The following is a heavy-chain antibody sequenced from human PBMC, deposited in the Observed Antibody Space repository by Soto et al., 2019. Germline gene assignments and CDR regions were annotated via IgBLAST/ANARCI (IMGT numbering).Heavy chain of an antibody. V-gene: IGHV4-30-2*06. J-gene: IGHJ4*02. CDR1: GASISYGGLS. D-gene: IGHD5-12*01. CDR3: ARGGGYDSFDY. Sequence: PSETLSLTCTGSGASISYGGLSWGWIRQSPGKGLEWIGYISHLESTYFRPSFKSRLTMSIDRTRNQFSLKLSSVTAADMAVYYCARGGGYDSFDYWGQGVLVTVSS. CDR2: ISHLEST.